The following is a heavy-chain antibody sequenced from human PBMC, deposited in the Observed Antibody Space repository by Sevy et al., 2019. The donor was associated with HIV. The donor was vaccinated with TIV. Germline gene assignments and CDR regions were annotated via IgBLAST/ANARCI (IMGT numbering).Heavy chain of an antibody. CDR3: ARDDACSGGSCYSH. CDR2: IYTSGST. J-gene: IGHJ4*02. CDR1: GGSISSYY. D-gene: IGHD2-15*01. V-gene: IGHV4-4*07. Sequence: SETLSLTCTVSGGSISSYYWSWIRQPAGKGLEWIGRIYTSGSTNYSPSLKSRVTMSVDTSKNQFSLKLSSVTAADTAVYYCARDDACSGGSCYSHWGQGTLVTVSS.